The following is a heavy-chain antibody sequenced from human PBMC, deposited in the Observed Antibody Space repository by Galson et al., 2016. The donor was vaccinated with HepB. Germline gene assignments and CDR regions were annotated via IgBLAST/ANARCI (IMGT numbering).Heavy chain of an antibody. D-gene: IGHD6-19*01. Sequence: SCKASGNTFRSYGFHWVRQAPGQGLEWMGWIRGDNGKTNYAQRYQGRVTMTTDTSTTTVYMELRSLRSDDTAVYYCAWTWLVSGNWFDPWGQGTLVTVSS. J-gene: IGHJ5*02. V-gene: IGHV1-18*04. CDR2: IRGDNGKT. CDR3: AWTWLVSGNWFDP. CDR1: GNTFRSYG.